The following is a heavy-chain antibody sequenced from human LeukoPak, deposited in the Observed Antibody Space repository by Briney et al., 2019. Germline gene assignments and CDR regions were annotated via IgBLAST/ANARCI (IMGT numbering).Heavy chain of an antibody. CDR1: GYIFTSYW. D-gene: IGHD3-3*01. CDR3: ARQPMEWNWFDP. CDR2: IDPSDSYT. Sequence: GESLRISCKGSGYIFTSYWISWVRLMPGKGLEWMGRIDPSDSYTNYSPSFQGHVTISADKSISTAYLQWSSLKASDTAMYYCARQPMEWNWFDPWGQGTLVTVSS. J-gene: IGHJ5*02. V-gene: IGHV5-10-1*01.